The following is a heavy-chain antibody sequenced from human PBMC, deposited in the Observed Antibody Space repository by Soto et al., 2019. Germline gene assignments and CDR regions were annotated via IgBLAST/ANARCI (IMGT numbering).Heavy chain of an antibody. CDR2: ISGSGGST. Sequence: EVQLLESGGGLVQPGGSLRLSCAASGFTFSSYAMSWVRQAPGKGLEWVSAISGSGGSTYYADSVKGRFTISRDNSKNTLYLQMNSLRAEDTAVYYCAKDDEQYYYCSGRSPCFDYWGQGTLVTVSS. CDR3: AKDDEQYYYCSGRSPCFDY. D-gene: IGHD3-10*01. V-gene: IGHV3-23*01. CDR1: GFTFSSYA. J-gene: IGHJ4*02.